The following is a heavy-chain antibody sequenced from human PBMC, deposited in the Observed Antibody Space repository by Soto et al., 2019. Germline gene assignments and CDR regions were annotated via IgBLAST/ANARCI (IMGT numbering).Heavy chain of an antibody. V-gene: IGHV3-11*01. D-gene: IGHD3-3*01. CDR3: ARDAGPRITIFGVVPDAFDI. CDR1: GFTFSDYY. CDR2: ISSSGSTI. Sequence: GGSLRLSCAASGFTFSDYYMSWIRQAPGKGLEWVSYISSSGSTIYYADSVKGRFTIPRDNAKNSLYLQMNSLRAEDTAVYYCARDAGPRITIFGVVPDAFDIWGQGTMVTVSS. J-gene: IGHJ3*02.